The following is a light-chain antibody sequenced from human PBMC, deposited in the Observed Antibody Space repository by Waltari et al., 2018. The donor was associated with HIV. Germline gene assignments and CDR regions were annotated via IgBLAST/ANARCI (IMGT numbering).Light chain of an antibody. CDR3: QQRSAWPLT. J-gene: IGKJ3*01. CDR2: DTS. V-gene: IGKV3-11*01. CDR1: QDISSH. Sequence: EIVLTQSPATLSLSPGERATLSCRASQDISSHLAWFQQKPGQAPRLLIYDTSNRATGIPSRFSGSGSGTDFTLTFSSLEPEDFAVYHCQQRSAWPLTFGPGTKVDIK.